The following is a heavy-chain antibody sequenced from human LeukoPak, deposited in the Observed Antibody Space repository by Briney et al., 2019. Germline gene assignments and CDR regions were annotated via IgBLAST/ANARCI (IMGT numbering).Heavy chain of an antibody. CDR3: ARHEEDTAMLNRYYFDY. CDR2: IYYRGST. V-gene: IGHV4-59*08. Sequence: SETLSLTCTVSGGSISSYYWSWIRQPPGKGLEWIGYIYYRGSTNYNPSLKSRVTISVDTSKNQFSLKLSSVTAADTAVYYCARHEEDTAMLNRYYFDYWGQGTLVTVSS. CDR1: GGSISSYY. J-gene: IGHJ4*02. D-gene: IGHD5-18*01.